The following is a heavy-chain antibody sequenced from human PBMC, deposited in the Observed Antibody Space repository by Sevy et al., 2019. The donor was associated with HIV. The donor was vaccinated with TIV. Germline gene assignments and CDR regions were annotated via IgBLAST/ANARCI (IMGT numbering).Heavy chain of an antibody. CDR1: GGSISAYH. CDR2: IHYPGTT. CDR3: ARAPPVRSGDDSLNWFDP. J-gene: IGHJ5*02. Sequence: SETLSLTCTVSGGSISAYHWSWIRQPPGKGLEYIGYIHYPGTTNYNPSLKSRVTISVDTSKNQFSLRLGSVTAADTALYYCARAPPVRSGDDSLNWFDPWGQGTLVTVSS. D-gene: IGHD5-12*01. V-gene: IGHV4-59*01.